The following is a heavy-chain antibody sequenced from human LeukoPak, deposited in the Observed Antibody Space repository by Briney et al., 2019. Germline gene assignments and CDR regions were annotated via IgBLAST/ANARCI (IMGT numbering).Heavy chain of an antibody. CDR1: GGSFSGYY. CDR3: AIRGTTLSKITMIRGVTNYFDY. V-gene: IGHV4-34*01. J-gene: IGHJ4*02. D-gene: IGHD3-10*01. Sequence: SETLSLTCAVYGGSFSGYYWSWIRQPPGKGLEWIGEINHSGSTNYNPSLKSRVTISVDTSKNQFSLKLSSVTAADTAVYYCAIRGTTLSKITMIRGVTNYFDYWGQGTLVTVSS. CDR2: INHSGST.